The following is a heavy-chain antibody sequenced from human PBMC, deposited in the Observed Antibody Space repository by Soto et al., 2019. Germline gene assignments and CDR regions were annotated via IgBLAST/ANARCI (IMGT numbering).Heavy chain of an antibody. J-gene: IGHJ4*02. CDR2: IYYSGST. Sequence: QLQLQESGPGLVKPSETLSLTRTVSGGSISSSSYYWGWIRQPPGKGLEWIGSIYYSGSTYYNPSLKSRVTISVDTSKNQFSLKLSSVTAADTAVYYCAGGAVAGEDFDYWGQGTLVTVSS. V-gene: IGHV4-39*01. D-gene: IGHD6-19*01. CDR3: AGGAVAGEDFDY. CDR1: GGSISSSSYY.